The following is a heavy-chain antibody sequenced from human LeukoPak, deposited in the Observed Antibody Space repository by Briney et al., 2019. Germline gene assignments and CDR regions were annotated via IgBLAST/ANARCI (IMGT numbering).Heavy chain of an antibody. CDR2: IRYDGGNK. J-gene: IGHJ6*03. Sequence: GGSLRLSCAASGFPFSSYGMHWVRQAPGKGLEWVAFIRYDGGNKYYADSVKGRFTISRDNSKNTLYLQMNSLRAEDTAVYYCARTRRLGYCSSTSCPRHYYMDVWGKGTTVTVSS. D-gene: IGHD2-2*01. CDR3: ARTRRLGYCSSTSCPRHYYMDV. V-gene: IGHV3-30*02. CDR1: GFPFSSYG.